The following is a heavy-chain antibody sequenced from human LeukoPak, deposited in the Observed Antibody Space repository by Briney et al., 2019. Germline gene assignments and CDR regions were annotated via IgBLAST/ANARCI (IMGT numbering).Heavy chain of an antibody. Sequence: GGSLRLSCAASGFTFSNAWMSWVRQAPGKGLEWVGHIKSKTDGGTADYTTPVEGRFSISRDESKNTVFLEMNSLKTEDTAVYYCTTGTWIQLWLPDYWGQGTLVTVSS. CDR1: GFTFSNAW. CDR3: TTGTWIQLWLPDY. J-gene: IGHJ4*02. V-gene: IGHV3-15*01. CDR2: IKSKTDGGTA. D-gene: IGHD5-18*01.